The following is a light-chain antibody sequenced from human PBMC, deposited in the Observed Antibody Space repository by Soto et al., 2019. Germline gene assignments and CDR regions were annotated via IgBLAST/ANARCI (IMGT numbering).Light chain of an antibody. J-gene: IGLJ3*02. CDR2: LERSGSY. V-gene: IGLV4-60*02. CDR3: ETWDSNTHV. CDR1: SGHSSYI. Sequence: QPVLTQSSSASASLGSSVKLTCTLSSGHSSYIIAWHLQQPGKAPRYLMKLERSGSYNKGSGVPDRFSGSSSGADRYLTISNLQFEDEADYYCETWDSNTHVFGGGTKLTVL.